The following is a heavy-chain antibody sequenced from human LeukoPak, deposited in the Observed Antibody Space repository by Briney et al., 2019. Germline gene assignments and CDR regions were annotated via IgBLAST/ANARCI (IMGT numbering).Heavy chain of an antibody. V-gene: IGHV4-38-2*02. J-gene: IGHJ4*02. CDR2: IYHSGST. CDR1: GYSISSGYY. Sequence: PSETLSLTCTVSGYSISSGYYWGWIRQPPGKGLEWIGSIYHSGSTYYNPSLKSRVTISVDTSKNQFSLKLSSVTAADTAVYYCARDVEGSAVAGTGYWGQGTLVTVSS. D-gene: IGHD6-19*01. CDR3: ARDVEGSAVAGTGY.